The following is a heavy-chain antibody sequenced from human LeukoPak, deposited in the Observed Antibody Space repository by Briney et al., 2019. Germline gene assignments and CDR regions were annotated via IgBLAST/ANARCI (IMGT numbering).Heavy chain of an antibody. Sequence: NPGGSLRLSCAASGFTFSSYAMSWVRQAPGKGLEWVSVIYSGGSTYYADSVKGRFTISRDNAKNSLYVQMNSLRAEDTAVYYCVRGDNWFGPWGQGTLVTVSS. CDR3: VRGDNWFGP. CDR1: GFTFSSYA. V-gene: IGHV3-23*03. J-gene: IGHJ5*02. CDR2: IYSGGST.